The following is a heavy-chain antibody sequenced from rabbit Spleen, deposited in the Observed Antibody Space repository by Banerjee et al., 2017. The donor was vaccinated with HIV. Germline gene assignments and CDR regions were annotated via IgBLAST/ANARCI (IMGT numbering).Heavy chain of an antibody. CDR2: IAGDSSGRS. V-gene: IGHV1S45*01. J-gene: IGHJ4*01. D-gene: IGHD4-1*01. CDR1: GFSFSSNDW. CDR3: ARDLAGVIGWNFSL. Sequence: LEESGGGLVKPGGTLTLTCTVSGFSFSSNDWICWFRQAPGKGPEWIACIAGDSSGRSYYANWAKGRFTISRTSSTTVALQMTSLTAADTATYFCARDLAGVIGWNFSLWGQGTLVTVS.